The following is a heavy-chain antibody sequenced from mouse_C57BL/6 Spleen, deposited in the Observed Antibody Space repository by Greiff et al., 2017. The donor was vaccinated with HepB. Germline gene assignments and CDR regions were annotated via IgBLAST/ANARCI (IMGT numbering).Heavy chain of an antibody. CDR1: GYAFSSSW. J-gene: IGHJ1*03. D-gene: IGHD1-1*01. Sequence: VQLQQSGPELVKPGASVKISCKASGYAFSSSWMNWVKQRPGKGLEWIGRIYPGDGDTNYNGKFKGKATLTADKSSSTAYMQLSSLTSEDSAVYFCARNYYGSSYTEYFDVWGTGTTVTVSS. CDR2: IYPGDGDT. V-gene: IGHV1-82*01. CDR3: ARNYYGSSYTEYFDV.